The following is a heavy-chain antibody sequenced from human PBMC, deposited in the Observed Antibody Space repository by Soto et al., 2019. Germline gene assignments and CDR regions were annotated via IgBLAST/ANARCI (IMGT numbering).Heavy chain of an antibody. CDR1: GLTVATNS. V-gene: IGHV3-53*01. CDR3: ATSLSPVAGRPLHN. Sequence: GGSLRLSCEASGLTVATNSFIWVRQAPGKGLEWVSVIYSGGNSYYADSARGRFSVSRDSSKNTLYLQISSLRAGDTAMYYCATSLSPVAGRPLHNWGPGTQVTVSS. CDR2: IYSGGNS. J-gene: IGHJ4*02. D-gene: IGHD6-19*01.